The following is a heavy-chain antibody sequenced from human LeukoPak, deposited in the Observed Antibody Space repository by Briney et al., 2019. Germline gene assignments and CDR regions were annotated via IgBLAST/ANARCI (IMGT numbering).Heavy chain of an antibody. D-gene: IGHD3-3*01. V-gene: IGHV1-69*01. CDR2: IIPIFGTA. Sequence: SVKVSCKASGGTFSSYAISRVRQAPGQGLEWMGGIIPIFGTANYAQKFQGRVTITADESTSTAYMELSSLRSEDTAVYYCAREASSKEIGVVIFLRPNWFDPWGQGTLVTVSS. CDR3: AREASSKEIGVVIFLRPNWFDP. CDR1: GGTFSSYA. J-gene: IGHJ5*02.